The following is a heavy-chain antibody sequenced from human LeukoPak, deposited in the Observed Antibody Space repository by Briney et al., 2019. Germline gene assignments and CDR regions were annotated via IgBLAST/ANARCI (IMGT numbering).Heavy chain of an antibody. V-gene: IGHV4-59*01. Sequence: SETLSLTCTVSGGSLSSYYWSWIRQPPGKGLEWIGYIYYSGSTNYNPSLKSRVTISVDTSKNQFSLKLSSVTAADTAVYYCAREVEDYALDYWGQGTLVTVSS. CDR3: AREVEDYALDY. CDR2: IYYSGST. J-gene: IGHJ4*02. CDR1: GGSLSSYY. D-gene: IGHD4-17*01.